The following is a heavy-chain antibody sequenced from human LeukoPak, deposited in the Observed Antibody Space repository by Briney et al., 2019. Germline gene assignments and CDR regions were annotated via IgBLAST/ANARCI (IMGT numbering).Heavy chain of an antibody. D-gene: IGHD3-10*01. V-gene: IGHV3-23*01. J-gene: IGHJ4*02. CDR1: GFTFSNYA. CDR3: AKDEDGSGSFGY. CDR2: ISGSGGST. Sequence: GGSLRLSCAASGFTFSNYAMTWVRQAPGKGLEWVSSISGSGGSTYYTDSVKGRFTISRDNSRSTVCLQMTSLRVEDTAVYYCAKDEDGSGSFGYWGQGTVVAVSS.